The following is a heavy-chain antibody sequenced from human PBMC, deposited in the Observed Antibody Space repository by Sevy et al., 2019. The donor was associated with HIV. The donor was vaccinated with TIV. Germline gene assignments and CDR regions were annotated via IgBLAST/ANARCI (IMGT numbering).Heavy chain of an antibody. CDR3: ARHSPSSSGWYKEKDYYYYGMDV. D-gene: IGHD6-19*01. CDR2: IYYSGST. Sequence: SETLSLTCTVSGGSISSSSYYWGWIRQPPGKGLEWIGSIYYSGSTYYNPSLKGRVTISVDTSKNQFSLKLSSVTAADTAVYYCARHSPSSSGWYKEKDYYYYGMDVWGQGTTVTVSS. V-gene: IGHV4-39*01. CDR1: GGSISSSSYY. J-gene: IGHJ6*02.